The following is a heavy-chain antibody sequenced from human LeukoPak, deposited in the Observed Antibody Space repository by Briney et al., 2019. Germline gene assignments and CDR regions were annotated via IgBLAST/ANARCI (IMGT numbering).Heavy chain of an antibody. V-gene: IGHV1-2*02. CDR3: ARDVIMGTYDY. D-gene: IGHD3-16*02. CDR1: GYTFTGYY. CDR2: INPYSGAT. Sequence: GASVKVSCKASGYTFTGYYIHWVRQAPGQGLEWLGWINPYSGATNYAQKFQARVTMTRDTSTVTAYMELSRLTSDDTAVYCCARDVIMGTYDYWGQGTLVAVSS. J-gene: IGHJ4*02.